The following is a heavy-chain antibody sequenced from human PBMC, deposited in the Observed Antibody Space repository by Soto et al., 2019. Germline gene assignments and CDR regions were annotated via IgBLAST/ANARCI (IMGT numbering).Heavy chain of an antibody. CDR3: ASHVVVTAMGIHNWFDP. J-gene: IGHJ5*02. Sequence: PSETLSLTCTVSGGSISSGDYYWSWIRQPPGKGLEWIGYIYYSGSTCYNPSLKSRVTISVDTSKNQFSLKLSSVTAADTAVYYCASHVVVTAMGIHNWFDPWGQGTLVTVAS. CDR2: IYYSGST. V-gene: IGHV4-30-4*01. CDR1: GGSISSGDYY. D-gene: IGHD2-21*02.